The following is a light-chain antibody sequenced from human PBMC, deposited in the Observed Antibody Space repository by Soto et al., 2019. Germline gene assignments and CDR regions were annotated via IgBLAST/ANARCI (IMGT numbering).Light chain of an antibody. CDR2: EVS. V-gene: IGLV2-8*01. CDR1: SSDVGGYNY. CDR3: CSYTGSNNRV. Sequence: QSALTQPPSASGSPGQSVTISCIGTSSDVGGYNYVSWYQQHPGKAPQLMIYEVSKRPSGVPDRFSGSKSGNTASLTVSGLQAEDEDDYYCCSYTGSNNRVFGGGTQLTVL. J-gene: IGLJ3*02.